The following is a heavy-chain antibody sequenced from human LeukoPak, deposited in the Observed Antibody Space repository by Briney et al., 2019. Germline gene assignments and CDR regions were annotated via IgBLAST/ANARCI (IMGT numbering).Heavy chain of an antibody. V-gene: IGHV3-23*01. CDR1: GFTFSSYA. Sequence: GGSLRLSCAASGFTFSSYAMSWVRQAPGKGLEWVSAISGRGGSTYYADSVKGRFTISRDNSKNTLYLQMNSLRAEDTAVYYCARDGGYGRYFDYWGQGTLVTVSS. CDR3: ARDGGYGRYFDY. D-gene: IGHD5-18*01. J-gene: IGHJ4*02. CDR2: ISGRGGST.